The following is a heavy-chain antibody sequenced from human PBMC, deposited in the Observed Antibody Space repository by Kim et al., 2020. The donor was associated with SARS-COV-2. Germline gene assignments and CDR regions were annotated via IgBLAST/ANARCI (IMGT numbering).Heavy chain of an antibody. Sequence: ASVKVSCKASGFTFIKSAIHWVRQAPGQGLEWMGWIHAGNGRTKYSQKLEGRLTITRDTSANVAYMELSSLTSADTATYYCARISDFPDGSWGYFFAYWGQGALVSVSS. CDR3: ARISDFPDGSWGYFFAY. CDR1: GFTFIKSA. V-gene: IGHV1-3*01. J-gene: IGHJ4*02. CDR2: IHAGNGRT. D-gene: IGHD1-26*01.